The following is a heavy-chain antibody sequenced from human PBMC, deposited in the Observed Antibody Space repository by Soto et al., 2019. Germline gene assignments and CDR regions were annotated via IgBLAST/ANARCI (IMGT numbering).Heavy chain of an antibody. CDR1: GGTFSSYA. CDR2: IIPIFGTA. D-gene: IGHD3-3*01. CDR3: AGRKGLRFLEWLFYFDY. V-gene: IGHV1-69*13. Sequence: VKVSCKASGGTFSSYAXSWXRQAPGQGLEWMGGIIPIFGTANYAQKFQGRVTITADESTSTAHMELSSLRSEDTAVYYCAGRKGLRFLEWLFYFDYWGQGTLVTVSS. J-gene: IGHJ4*02.